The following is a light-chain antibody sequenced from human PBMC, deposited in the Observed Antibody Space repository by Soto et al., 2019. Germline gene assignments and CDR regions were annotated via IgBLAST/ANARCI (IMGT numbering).Light chain of an antibody. CDR2: DAS. V-gene: IGKV3-15*01. CDR3: QHYNYWPPFT. CDR1: QTIDNT. Sequence: EIVMTQSAATLSLSPGERATLSCRASQTIDNTLAWYQRKPGQAPRLLIYDASTRATGVPARFSGSGSGTDFSLTISSLQSEDFAVYYCQHYNYWPPFTFGPGTKVDIK. J-gene: IGKJ3*01.